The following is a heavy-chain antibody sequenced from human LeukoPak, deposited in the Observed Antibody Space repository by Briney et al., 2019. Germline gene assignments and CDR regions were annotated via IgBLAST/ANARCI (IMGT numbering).Heavy chain of an antibody. CDR1: GGTFSSYA. D-gene: IGHD6-19*01. J-gene: IGHJ6*03. CDR2: IIPIFGTA. Sequence: ASVKVSCMASGGTFSSYAISWVRQAPGQGLEWMGGIIPIFGTANYAQKFQGRVTITTDESTSTAYMELSSLRSEDTAVYYCARGKQWLGYDYYYYYYMDVWGKGTTVTVSS. V-gene: IGHV1-69*05. CDR3: ARGKQWLGYDYYYYYYMDV.